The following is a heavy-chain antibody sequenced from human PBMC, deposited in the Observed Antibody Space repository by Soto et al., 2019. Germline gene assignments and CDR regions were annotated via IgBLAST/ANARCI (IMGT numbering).Heavy chain of an antibody. D-gene: IGHD2-2*01. CDR2: IWFDGSDK. CDR1: GFTFSSYG. CDR3: ARLYCSSSSCYSVGAFDI. Sequence: PWWSLRLSCAASGFTFSSYGMHWFRQAPGKGLEWVALIWFDGSDKYYVDSVKGRFTISRDNSKNTVYLQMNSLRVEDTAVYYCARLYCSSSSCYSVGAFDIRGQGTVVTVSS. V-gene: IGHV3-33*01. J-gene: IGHJ3*02.